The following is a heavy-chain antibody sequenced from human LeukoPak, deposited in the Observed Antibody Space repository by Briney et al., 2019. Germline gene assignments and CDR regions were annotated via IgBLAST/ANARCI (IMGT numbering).Heavy chain of an antibody. Sequence: SETLSLTCTVSGGSISSYYWSWIRQPAGKGLEWIGRIYTSGSTNYNPSLKSRVTISVDTSKNQFSLKLSSVTAADTAVYYCANTYVGSDWFDPWGQGTLVTVSS. CDR1: GGSISSYY. CDR3: ANTYVGSDWFDP. D-gene: IGHD3-16*01. V-gene: IGHV4-4*07. J-gene: IGHJ5*02. CDR2: IYTSGST.